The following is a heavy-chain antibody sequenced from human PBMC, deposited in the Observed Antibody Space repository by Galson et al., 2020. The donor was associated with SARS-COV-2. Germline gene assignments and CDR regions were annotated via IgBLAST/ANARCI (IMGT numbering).Heavy chain of an antibody. J-gene: IGHJ4*02. CDR1: GFTFSSYG. V-gene: IGHV3-30*02. D-gene: IGHD4-17*01. Sequence: GGSLRLSCAASGFTFSSYGMHWVRQAPGKGLEWVAFIRYDGSNKYYADSVKGRFTISRDNSKNTLYLQMNSLRAEDTAVYYCAKDTDYGDYLGVGCFDYWGQGTLVTVSS. CDR2: IRYDGSNK. CDR3: AKDTDYGDYLGVGCFDY.